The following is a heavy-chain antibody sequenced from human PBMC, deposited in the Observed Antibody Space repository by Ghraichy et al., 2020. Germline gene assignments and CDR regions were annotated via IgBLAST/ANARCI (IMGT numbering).Heavy chain of an antibody. D-gene: IGHD2-2*01. CDR3: ARDTLLGYCSSTSCYDAFDI. CDR2: IWYDGSNK. Sequence: GGSLRPSCAASGFTFSSYGMHWVRQAPGKGLEWVAVIWYDGSNKYYADSVKGRFTISRDNSKNTLYLQMNSLRAEDTAVYYCARDTLLGYCSSTSCYDAFDIWGQGTMVTVSS. V-gene: IGHV3-33*01. J-gene: IGHJ3*02. CDR1: GFTFSSYG.